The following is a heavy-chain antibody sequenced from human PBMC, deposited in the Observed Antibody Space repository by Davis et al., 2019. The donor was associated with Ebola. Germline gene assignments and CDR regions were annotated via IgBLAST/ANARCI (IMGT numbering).Heavy chain of an antibody. CDR2: IIPMFGAP. V-gene: IGHV1-69*13. J-gene: IGHJ4*02. CDR3: AGQTRGPFDY. Sequence: SVKVSCKASGYTFTSYGISWVRQAPGQGLEWMGGIIPMFGAPTYAQKFQGRITITADESTSTAYMELSSLRSEDTAIYYCAGQTRGPFDYWGQGTLVTVSS. D-gene: IGHD2-2*01. CDR1: GYTFTSYG.